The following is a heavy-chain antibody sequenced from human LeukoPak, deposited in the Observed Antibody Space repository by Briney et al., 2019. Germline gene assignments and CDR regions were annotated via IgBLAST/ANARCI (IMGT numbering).Heavy chain of an antibody. CDR3: ARTYDGGAFDI. V-gene: IGHV4-30-2*01. CDR2: IYHSGST. D-gene: IGHD3-3*01. Sequence: SETLSLTCTVSGGSISSGGYYWSWIRQPPGKGLEWIGYIYHSGSTYYNPSLKSRVTISVDPSKSQFSLKLTSVTAADTAVYYCARTYDGGAFDIWGQGTMVTVSS. CDR1: GGSISSGGYY. J-gene: IGHJ3*02.